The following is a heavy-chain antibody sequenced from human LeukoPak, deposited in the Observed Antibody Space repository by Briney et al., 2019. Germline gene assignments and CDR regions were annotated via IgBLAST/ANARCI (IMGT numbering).Heavy chain of an antibody. CDR3: AKERCSGGSCYYQFDY. CDR1: GFTFSSYG. V-gene: IGHV3-30*02. Sequence: GGSLRLSCAASGFTFSSYGMHWVRQAPGKGQEWVAFIRYDGSNKYYADSVKGRFTISSDNSKNTLYLQMNSLRAEDTAVYYCAKERCSGGSCYYQFDYWGQGTLVTVSS. J-gene: IGHJ4*02. CDR2: IRYDGSNK. D-gene: IGHD2-15*01.